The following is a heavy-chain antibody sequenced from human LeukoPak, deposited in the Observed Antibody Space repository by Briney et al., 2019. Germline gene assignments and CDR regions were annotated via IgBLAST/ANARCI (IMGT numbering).Heavy chain of an antibody. Sequence: GASVKVSFKASGYTFTSYGISWVRQAPGQGLEWMGWISAYNGNTNYAQKLQGRVTMTTDTSTSTAYMELRSLRSDDTAVYYCARDYDSSGYYYKGAFDIWGQGTMVTVSS. CDR1: GYTFTSYG. J-gene: IGHJ3*02. CDR2: ISAYNGNT. D-gene: IGHD3-22*01. CDR3: ARDYDSSGYYYKGAFDI. V-gene: IGHV1-18*01.